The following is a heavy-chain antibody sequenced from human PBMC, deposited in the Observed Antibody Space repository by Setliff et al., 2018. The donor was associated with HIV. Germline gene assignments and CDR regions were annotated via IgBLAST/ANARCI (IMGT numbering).Heavy chain of an antibody. J-gene: IGHJ5*02. Sequence: PGGSLRLSCAASGFTFSSYSMNWVRQAPGKGLEWVSSISSSSSYIYYADSVKGRFTISRDNAKTSLYPQMNSLRAEDTAVYYCASTPGYCSGGSCYSISPWGQGTLVTVSS. D-gene: IGHD2-15*01. CDR2: ISSSSSYI. V-gene: IGHV3-21*01. CDR3: ASTPGYCSGGSCYSISP. CDR1: GFTFSSYS.